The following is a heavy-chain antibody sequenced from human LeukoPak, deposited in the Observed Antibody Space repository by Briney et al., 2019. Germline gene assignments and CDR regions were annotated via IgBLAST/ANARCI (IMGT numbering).Heavy chain of an antibody. CDR2: MNPNSGNT. J-gene: IGHJ4*02. D-gene: IGHD2-15*01. CDR1: GYTFTSYD. V-gene: IGHV1-8*01. CDR3: ARVVAVAATLIFDY. Sequence: ASVKVSCKASGYTFTSYDINWVRQATGQGLEWMGWMNPNSGNTGYAQKFQARVTMTRNTSISTAYMDLSSLRSEDTAVYYCARVVAVAATLIFDYWGQGTLVTVSS.